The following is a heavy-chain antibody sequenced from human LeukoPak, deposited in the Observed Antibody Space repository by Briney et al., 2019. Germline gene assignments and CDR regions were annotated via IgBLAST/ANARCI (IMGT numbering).Heavy chain of an antibody. CDR2: IYCDDDK. J-gene: IGHJ4*02. D-gene: IGHD3-10*01. V-gene: IGHV2-5*02. CDR1: GFSRSTSGVG. CDR3: AHEHVIRGVPEYYFDY. Sequence: SGPPLMKPTQTLTLTCTFSGFSRSTSGVGVAWIRQPPGKPLERLALIYCDDDKRYSPSLKSRLAIPRDTSKNKVVLTMTNMDPVDTATYCCAHEHVIRGVPEYYFDYGGQGTLVTVSS.